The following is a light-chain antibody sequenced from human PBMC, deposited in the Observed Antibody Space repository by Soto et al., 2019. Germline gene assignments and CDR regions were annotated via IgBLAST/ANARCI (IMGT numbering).Light chain of an antibody. V-gene: IGKV3-15*01. CDR3: QQYHNWPSWT. CDR1: QSVFNT. CDR2: DAS. J-gene: IGKJ1*01. Sequence: EIVMTQSPATLSVSPGDRASLSCRASQSVFNTLAWYQQKPGQAPRLLIYDASTRATGVPARFSGSGSGTEFTLTISSLQSEDFAVYHCQQYHNWPSWTFGQGTKVDIK.